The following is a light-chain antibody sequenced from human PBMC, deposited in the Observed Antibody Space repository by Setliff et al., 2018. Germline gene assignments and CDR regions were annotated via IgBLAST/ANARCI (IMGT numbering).Light chain of an antibody. CDR1: SSNTGSST. Sequence: QSVLTQPPSASGTPGQTVTISCSGDSSNTGSSTVKWYQQVPGTAPRLLISSNAHRPAGVPGRFAGSKSGTSATLYISGLQSDDEADYYCATWADSVNGPVCGTETKVTGL. J-gene: IGLJ1*01. CDR3: ATWADSVNGPV. CDR2: SNA. V-gene: IGLV1-44*01.